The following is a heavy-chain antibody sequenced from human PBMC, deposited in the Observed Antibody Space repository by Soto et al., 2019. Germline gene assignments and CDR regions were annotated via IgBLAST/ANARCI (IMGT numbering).Heavy chain of an antibody. V-gene: IGHV3-30*03. CDR1: GFTFSTYG. CDR3: VPGGWSARSWHYYSSYGMDV. CDR2: ISYDGSNK. Sequence: GGSLRLSCAASGFTFSTYGMHWVRQAPGKGLEWVTVISYDGSNKYYADSVKGRFTISRDNSKNTLYLQMNSLRVEDTAVYYCVPGGWSARSWHYYSSYGMDVWGQGTTVTVSS. J-gene: IGHJ6*02. D-gene: IGHD3-16*01.